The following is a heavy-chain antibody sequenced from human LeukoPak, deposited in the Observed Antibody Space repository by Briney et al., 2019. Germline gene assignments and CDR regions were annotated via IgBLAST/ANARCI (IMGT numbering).Heavy chain of an antibody. CDR3: ARPIRGSYVEDAFDM. Sequence: ASVTVSCTTSGYTFSDYYLHWVRQPPGQGLEWMGWINPSSGGTKYVQKFQGRVTMTRDTSISTGYMELSRLRSDDTAVYYCARPIRGSYVEDAFDMWGQGTMVTVSA. CDR2: INPSSGGT. J-gene: IGHJ3*02. CDR1: GYTFSDYY. V-gene: IGHV1-2*02. D-gene: IGHD1-26*01.